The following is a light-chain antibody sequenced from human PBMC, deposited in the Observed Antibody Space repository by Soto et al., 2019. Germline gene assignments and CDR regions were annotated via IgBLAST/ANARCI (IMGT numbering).Light chain of an antibody. CDR1: RGINVGPYR. V-gene: IGLV5-45*01. J-gene: IGLJ1*01. Sequence: QLVLTQPASLSASPGASASLTCTLRRGINVGPYRIYWYQQKPGSPPQFLLRYKSDSDIQQGSGVPSRFSGSKDASANAGILLISGLQSEDEADYYCMIWPSSACVFVTGTKLTVL. CDR3: MIWPSSACV. CDR2: YKSDSDI.